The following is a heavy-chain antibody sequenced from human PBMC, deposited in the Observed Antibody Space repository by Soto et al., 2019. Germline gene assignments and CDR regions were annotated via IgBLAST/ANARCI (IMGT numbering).Heavy chain of an antibody. D-gene: IGHD6-19*01. Sequence: PGGSLRLSCAASGFTVSSNYMSWVRQAPGKGLEWVSVIYSGGSTYYADSVKGRFTISRDNSKNTLYLQMNSLRAEDTAVYYCARDKGEGAVAANTDEYYYYYYGMDVWGQGTTVTVSS. V-gene: IGHV3-53*01. J-gene: IGHJ6*02. CDR1: GFTVSSNY. CDR2: IYSGGST. CDR3: ARDKGEGAVAANTDEYYYYYYGMDV.